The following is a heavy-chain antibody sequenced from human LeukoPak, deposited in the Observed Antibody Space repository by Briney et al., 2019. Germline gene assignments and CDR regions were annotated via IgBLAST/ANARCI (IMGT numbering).Heavy chain of an antibody. Sequence: SETLSLTCTVSGGSISSDNYYWGWIRQPPGKGLEWIGEINHSGSTNYNPSLKSRVTISVDTSKNQFSLKLSSVTAADTAVYYCARLPLWFGEKGFDYWGQGTLVTVSS. CDR3: ARLPLWFGEKGFDY. CDR2: INHSGST. V-gene: IGHV4-39*07. D-gene: IGHD3-10*01. J-gene: IGHJ4*02. CDR1: GGSISSDNYY.